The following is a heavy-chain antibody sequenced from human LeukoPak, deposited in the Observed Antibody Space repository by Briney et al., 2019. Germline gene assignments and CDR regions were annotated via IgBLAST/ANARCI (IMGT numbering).Heavy chain of an antibody. Sequence: PSETLSLTCTVSGGSISSGSYYWSWIRQPAGKGLEWIGRIYTSGSTNYNPSLKSRVTISVDTSKNQFSLKLSSVTAADTAVYYCARVRAGSDYVWGSYRSGDYYYMDVWGKGTTVTISS. CDR2: IYTSGST. J-gene: IGHJ6*03. CDR3: ARVRAGSDYVWGSYRSGDYYYMDV. D-gene: IGHD3-16*02. V-gene: IGHV4-61*02. CDR1: GGSISSGSYY.